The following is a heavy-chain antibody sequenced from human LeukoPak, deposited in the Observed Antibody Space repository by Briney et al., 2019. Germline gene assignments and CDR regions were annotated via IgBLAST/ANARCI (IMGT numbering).Heavy chain of an antibody. J-gene: IGHJ5*02. D-gene: IGHD3-10*01. CDR3: ASITMVRGVISTTPNWFDP. CDR2: IYSGGST. V-gene: IGHV3-66*02. Sequence: GGSLRLSCAASGFTVSSNYMSWVRQAPGKGLEWVSVIYSGGSTYYADSVKGRFTISRDNSKNTLYLQMNSLRAEDTAVYYCASITMVRGVISTTPNWFDPWGQGTLVTVSS. CDR1: GFTVSSNY.